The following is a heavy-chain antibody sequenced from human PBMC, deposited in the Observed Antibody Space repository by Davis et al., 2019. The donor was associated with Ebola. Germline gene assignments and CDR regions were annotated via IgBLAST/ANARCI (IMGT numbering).Heavy chain of an antibody. CDR3: AKIAVAGTNFDY. J-gene: IGHJ4*02. CDR2: INHSGST. D-gene: IGHD6-19*01. CDR1: GGSLSGSY. Sequence: SETLSLTCAVYGGSLSGSYWNWVRQSPGKGLEWIGEINHSGSTNYNPSLKSRVTISVDTSKNQFSLKLSSVTAADTAVYYCAKIAVAGTNFDYWGQGTLVTVSS. V-gene: IGHV4-34*01.